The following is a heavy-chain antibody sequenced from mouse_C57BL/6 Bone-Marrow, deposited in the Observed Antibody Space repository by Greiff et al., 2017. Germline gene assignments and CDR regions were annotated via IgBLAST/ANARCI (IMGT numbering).Heavy chain of an antibody. CDR1: GFNIKDDY. V-gene: IGHV14-4*01. CDR2: IDPEIGDT. CDR3: SSFDGHSFAS. Sequence: VQLQQSGAELVRPGASVKLSCTASGFNIKDDYIHWVKQSPEQGLEWIGWIDPEIGDTEYASKFQGKATITSDTSSNTAYLQLSSLTSEDTAVYYCSSFDGHSFASWGQGTPLPVAS. D-gene: IGHD2-3*01. J-gene: IGHJ2*01.